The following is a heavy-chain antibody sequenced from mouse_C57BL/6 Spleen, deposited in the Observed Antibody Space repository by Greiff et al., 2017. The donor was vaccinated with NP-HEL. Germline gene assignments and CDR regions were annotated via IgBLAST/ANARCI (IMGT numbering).Heavy chain of an antibody. CDR2: IHPYNDDT. CDR3: AREAYGNYWYFDV. V-gene: IGHV1-47*01. J-gene: IGHJ1*03. Sequence: QVQLQQPGAELVKPGASVKMSCKASGYTFTTYSIAWMKQSPGQSLEWIGNIHPYNDDTKYNEKFKGKATLTVEKSSSTVYLELSRLTSDDSAVYYCAREAYGNYWYFDVWGTGTTVTVSS. CDR1: GYTFTTYS. D-gene: IGHD2-1*01.